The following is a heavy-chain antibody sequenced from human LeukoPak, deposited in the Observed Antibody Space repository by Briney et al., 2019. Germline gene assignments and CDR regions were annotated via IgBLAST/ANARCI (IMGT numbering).Heavy chain of an antibody. J-gene: IGHJ4*02. CDR2: ISSSSSTI. Sequence: SGGSLRLSCAASGFTFSSYSMNWVRQAPGKGLEWVSYISSSSSTIYYADSVKGRFTISRDNAKNSLYLQMNSLRAEDTAVYYCARGDLMLGYWGQGTLVTVSS. CDR1: GFTFSSYS. V-gene: IGHV3-48*04. D-gene: IGHD3-16*01. CDR3: ARGDLMLGY.